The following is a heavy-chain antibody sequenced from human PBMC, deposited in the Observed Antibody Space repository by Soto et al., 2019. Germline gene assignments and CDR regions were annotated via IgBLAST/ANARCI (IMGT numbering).Heavy chain of an antibody. CDR1: GFTFSSYA. CDR2: ISGSGGST. Sequence: GGSLRLSCAASGFTFSSYAMSWVRQAPGKGLEWVSAISGSGGSTYYADSVKGRFTISRDNSKNMLYLQMNSLRAEDTAVYYCAKSEHMFSGVSDYWGQGTLVTSPQ. J-gene: IGHJ4*02. V-gene: IGHV3-23*01. CDR3: AKSEHMFSGVSDY. D-gene: IGHD5-12*01.